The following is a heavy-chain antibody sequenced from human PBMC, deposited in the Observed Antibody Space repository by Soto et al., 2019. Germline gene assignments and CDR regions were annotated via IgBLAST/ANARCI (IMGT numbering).Heavy chain of an antibody. V-gene: IGHV3-23*01. Sequence: PGGSLRLSCAASGFTFGSYWMSWVRQAPGKGLEWVSAISGSGGSTYYADSVKGRFTISRDNSKNTLYLQMNSLRAEDTAVYYCAMTYYYDSRESLPFDYWGQGTLVTVSS. CDR2: ISGSGGST. CDR1: GFTFGSYW. CDR3: AMTYYYDSRESLPFDY. J-gene: IGHJ4*02. D-gene: IGHD3-22*01.